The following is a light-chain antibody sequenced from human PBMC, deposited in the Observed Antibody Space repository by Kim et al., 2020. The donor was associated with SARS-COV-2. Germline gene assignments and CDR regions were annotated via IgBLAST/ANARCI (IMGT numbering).Light chain of an antibody. Sequence: ASVGDRVTITCRASQSISSYLNWYQHKPGKVPKLLIYAASSLQSGVPSRFSGSGSGTDFTLTISSLQPEDFATYYCQQSYSTPRTFGQGTKVEIK. CDR3: QQSYSTPRT. J-gene: IGKJ1*01. CDR1: QSISSY. CDR2: AAS. V-gene: IGKV1-39*01.